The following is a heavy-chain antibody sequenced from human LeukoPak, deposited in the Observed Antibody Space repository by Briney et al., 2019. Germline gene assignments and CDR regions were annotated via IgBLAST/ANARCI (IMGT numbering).Heavy chain of an antibody. D-gene: IGHD4-17*01. Sequence: SETLSLTCTVSGGSISSSSNYWGWICQPPGKGLDWIGSVYYSGNTYYNPSLKSRVTISVDASKNQFSLKLSSVTAADTAVYYCARLRPDDAFDIWGQGTMVTISS. V-gene: IGHV4-39*07. CDR2: VYYSGNT. CDR3: ARLRPDDAFDI. J-gene: IGHJ3*02. CDR1: GGSISSSSNY.